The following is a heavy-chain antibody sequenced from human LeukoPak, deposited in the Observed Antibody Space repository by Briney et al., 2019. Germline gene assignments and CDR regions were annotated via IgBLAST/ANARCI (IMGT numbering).Heavy chain of an antibody. D-gene: IGHD3-16*01. CDR1: GFTFDDYG. J-gene: IGHJ3*02. Sequence: PGGSLRLSCAASGFTFDDYGMSWVRQPPGKGLEWVSGIKWNGGSTGYADSVKGRFTISRDNAKNSLYLQMNSLRTEDTALYYCAKDYLGYDAFDIWGQGTMVTVSS. V-gene: IGHV3-20*04. CDR3: AKDYLGYDAFDI. CDR2: IKWNGGST.